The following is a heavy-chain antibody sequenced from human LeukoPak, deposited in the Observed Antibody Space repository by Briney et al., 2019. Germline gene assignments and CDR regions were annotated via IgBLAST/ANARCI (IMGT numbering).Heavy chain of an antibody. D-gene: IGHD6-6*01. V-gene: IGHV4-39*07. CDR1: GGSIRSISYN. CDR2: VYYRGTT. Sequence: SETLSLTCTVSGGSIRSISYNWDWIRQSPGKGLEWIGSVYYRGTTYYKPSLKSRVTISIDTSKNQFFLDVTSVTAADTAVYYCARGRLVSSQPFDYWGQGTLVTVSS. J-gene: IGHJ4*02. CDR3: ARGRLVSSQPFDY.